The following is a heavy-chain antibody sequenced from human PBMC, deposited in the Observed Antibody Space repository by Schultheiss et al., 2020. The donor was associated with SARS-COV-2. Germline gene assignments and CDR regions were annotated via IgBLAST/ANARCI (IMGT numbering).Heavy chain of an antibody. D-gene: IGHD6-19*01. Sequence: SQTLSLTCTVSGGSISSYYWSWIRQPPGKGLEWIEYIYYSGSTNYNPSLKSRVTISVDTSKNQFSLKLSSVTAADTAVYYCARRSSGWYGSDYWGQGTLVTVSS. V-gene: IGHV4-59*01. J-gene: IGHJ4*02. CDR2: IYYSGST. CDR1: GGSISSYY. CDR3: ARRSSGWYGSDY.